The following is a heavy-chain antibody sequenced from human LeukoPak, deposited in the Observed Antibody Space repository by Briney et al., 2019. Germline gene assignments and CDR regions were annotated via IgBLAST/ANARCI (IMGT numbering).Heavy chain of an antibody. J-gene: IGHJ4*02. Sequence: SETLSLTCTVSGGSISRYYWSWVRQPPGKGLEWIGYIYNSGSTNYNPSLKSRVTISVDPSKNQFSLKLSSVTAADTAVYYCARLPLYSSGWLVDYWGQGTLVTVSS. CDR3: ARLPLYSSGWLVDY. CDR1: GGSISRYY. CDR2: IYNSGST. V-gene: IGHV4-4*09. D-gene: IGHD6-19*01.